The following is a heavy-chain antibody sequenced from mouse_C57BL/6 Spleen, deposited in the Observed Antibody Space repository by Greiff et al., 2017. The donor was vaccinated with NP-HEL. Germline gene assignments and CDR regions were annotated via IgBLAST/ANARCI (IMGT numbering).Heavy chain of an antibody. CDR3: ARRDYYGSSFAMDY. Sequence: QVQLQQSGAELMKPGASVKPSCKATGYTFTGYWIEWVKQRPGHGLEWIGEILPGSGSTNYNEKFKGKATLTADTSSNTAYMQLSSLTTEDSAIYYCARRDYYGSSFAMDYWGQGTSVTVSS. V-gene: IGHV1-9*01. CDR1: GYTFTGYW. D-gene: IGHD1-1*01. CDR2: ILPGSGST. J-gene: IGHJ4*01.